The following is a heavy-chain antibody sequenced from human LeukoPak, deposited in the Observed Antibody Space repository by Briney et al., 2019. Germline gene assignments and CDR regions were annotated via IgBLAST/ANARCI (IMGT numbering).Heavy chain of an antibody. Sequence: SETLSRTCTVSGDSIGNYFWSWIRQPPGKGLEWIGSIHYRGNTNYNPSLKSRVTISVDTSKNLFSLNLSSVTAADTAVYRCARRRVEMAPTSEGNWFDPWGQGTLVTVSS. CDR3: ARRRVEMAPTSEGNWFDP. CDR2: IHYRGNT. J-gene: IGHJ5*02. CDR1: GDSIGNYF. V-gene: IGHV4-59*08. D-gene: IGHD5-24*01.